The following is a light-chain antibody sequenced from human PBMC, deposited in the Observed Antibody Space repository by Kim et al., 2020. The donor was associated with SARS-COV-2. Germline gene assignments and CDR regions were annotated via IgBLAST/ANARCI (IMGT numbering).Light chain of an antibody. CDR3: NSRDSSDHWV. CDR2: DQK. CDR1: SISTYA. Sequence: SVGLGETVRSTCHGDSISTYAASWYQQKAEQAPVFVMYDQKRPSGIPGRFSGSSSGTTASLTITGAQAEDEADYYCNSRDSSDHWVFGGGTQLTVL. V-gene: IGLV3-19*01. J-gene: IGLJ3*02.